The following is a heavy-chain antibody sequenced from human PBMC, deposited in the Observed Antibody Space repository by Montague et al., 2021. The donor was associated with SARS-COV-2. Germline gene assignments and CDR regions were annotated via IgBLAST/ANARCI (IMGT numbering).Heavy chain of an antibody. Sequence: SETLSLTCTVSGGSISGYYWNWIRQPPGKGLEWIGYIYSSGSTNYNPSLKSRVTMSVDTSKNQLSLNLSSVTAADTAVYYCARDSLVASYYYYGVDVWGQGTPVTVAS. V-gene: IGHV4-59*13. J-gene: IGHJ6*02. CDR3: ARDSLVASYYYYGVDV. CDR1: GGSISGYY. CDR2: IYSSGST. D-gene: IGHD2-2*01.